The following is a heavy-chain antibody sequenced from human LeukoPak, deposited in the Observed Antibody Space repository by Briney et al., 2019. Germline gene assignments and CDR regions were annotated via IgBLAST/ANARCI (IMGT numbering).Heavy chain of an antibody. Sequence: GGSLRLSCAASGFTFSSYSMNWVRQAPGKGLEWVSSISSSSSYIYYADSVKGRFTISRDNAKNSLYLQMNSLRAEDTAVYDSARVHPVRGSSWTGDYWGQGSLVTVPS. J-gene: IGHJ4*02. V-gene: IGHV3-21*01. CDR3: ARVHPVRGSSWTGDY. CDR1: GFTFSSYS. D-gene: IGHD6-13*01. CDR2: ISSSSSYI.